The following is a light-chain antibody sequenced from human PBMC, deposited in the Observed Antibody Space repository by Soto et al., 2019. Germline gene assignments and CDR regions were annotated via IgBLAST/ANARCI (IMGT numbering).Light chain of an antibody. CDR2: GAS. CDR3: QQYGNPPPNA. V-gene: IGKV3-20*01. Sequence: EIVLTQSPGPLSLSPGERAILSCRASQSVGSSYLAWYQQKPGQAPRVIIHGASSRATCIPDRFSGSGSGTDFTLTISRLEPEDFSVYFCQQYGNPPPNAFGQGTKVEIK. J-gene: IGKJ2*01. CDR1: QSVGSSY.